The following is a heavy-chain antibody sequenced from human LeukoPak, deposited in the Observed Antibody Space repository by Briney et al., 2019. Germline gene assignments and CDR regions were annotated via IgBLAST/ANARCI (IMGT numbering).Heavy chain of an antibody. CDR2: ISAYNGNT. CDR1: GYTFTSYG. D-gene: IGHD3-3*01. Sequence: EASAKVSCKASGYTFTSYGISWVRQAPGQGLEWMGWISAYNGNTNYAQKLQGRVTMTTDTSTSTAYMELRSLRSDDTAVYYCARAIPLTIFGVVSPVGDYRGQGTLVTVSS. CDR3: ARAIPLTIFGVVSPVGDY. J-gene: IGHJ4*02. V-gene: IGHV1-18*01.